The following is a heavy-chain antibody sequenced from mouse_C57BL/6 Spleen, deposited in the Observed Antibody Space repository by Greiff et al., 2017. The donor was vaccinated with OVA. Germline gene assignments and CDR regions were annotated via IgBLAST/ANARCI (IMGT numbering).Heavy chain of an antibody. CDR2: INPSKGGT. J-gene: IGHJ4*01. Sequence: QVQLQQPGTERGKPGAEGKRAGKEAGERGSSYWREGVKQRPGQGLEWIGNINPSKGGTNYNEKFKSKATLTVNKSSSTSYMPLSSLTSEDSAVSSCARYHYYGSSSAAMDYWGQGTSVTVSS. D-gene: IGHD1-1*01. CDR3: ARYHYYGSSSAAMDY. CDR1: GERGSSYW. V-gene: IGHV1-53*01.